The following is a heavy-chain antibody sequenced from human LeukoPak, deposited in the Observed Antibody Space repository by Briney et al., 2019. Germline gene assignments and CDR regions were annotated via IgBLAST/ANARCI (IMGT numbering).Heavy chain of an antibody. Sequence: SETLSLTCAVYGGSFSGYYWSWIRQPPGKGLEWIGEINHSGSTNYNPSLKSRVTMSVDTSKNQFSLKLSSVTAADTAVYYCAREYIVVVPAARWGAFDIWGQGTMVTVSS. D-gene: IGHD2-2*01. J-gene: IGHJ3*02. CDR2: INHSGST. CDR3: AREYIVVVPAARWGAFDI. V-gene: IGHV4-34*01. CDR1: GGSFSGYY.